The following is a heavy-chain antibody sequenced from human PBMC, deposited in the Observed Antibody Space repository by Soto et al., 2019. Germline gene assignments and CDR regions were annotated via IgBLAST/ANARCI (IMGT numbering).Heavy chain of an antibody. CDR1: GFTFGRHG. J-gene: IGHJ4*02. D-gene: IGHD4-17*01. CDR3: ARDDDYGDNGLEY. Sequence: QVQLVESGGGVVQPGGSMRFSCAASGFTFGRHGMHWVRQAPGKGLEWVAVIGSDGRRDSYADSVKGRLTISRDNGQNTLYLKMNSLRAEDTAVYYCARDDDYGDNGLEYWGQGTLVTVSS. V-gene: IGHV3-33*01. CDR2: IGSDGRRD.